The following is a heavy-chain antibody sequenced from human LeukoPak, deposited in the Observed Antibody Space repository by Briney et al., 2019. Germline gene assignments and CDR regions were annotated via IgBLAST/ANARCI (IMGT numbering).Heavy chain of an antibody. Sequence: GGSLRLSCAASGFTFSDYYMGWIRQTPRKGLEWVSYIRGSGGDIHYADSVKGRFTISRDNAKSSLYLQMNSLRAEDTAVYYCARDIVAAGLFFDYWGQGTLVTVSS. J-gene: IGHJ4*02. CDR1: GFTFSDYY. V-gene: IGHV3-11*04. D-gene: IGHD6-13*01. CDR3: ARDIVAAGLFFDY. CDR2: IRGSGGDI.